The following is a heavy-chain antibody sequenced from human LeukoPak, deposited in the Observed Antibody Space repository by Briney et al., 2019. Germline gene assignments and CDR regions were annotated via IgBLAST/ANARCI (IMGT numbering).Heavy chain of an antibody. CDR3: ARGEWLLED. D-gene: IGHD3-3*01. V-gene: IGHV7-4-1*02. CDR2: INTSTGNP. CDR1: GYTFTNHA. J-gene: IGHJ4*02. Sequence: GASVKVSCKASGYTFTNHAMNWVRQAPGQGLEWMGWINTSTGNPTYAQGFTGRFVFSLDTSVSTAYLQISSLKAEDTAVYYCARGEWLLEDWGQGTLVTVSS.